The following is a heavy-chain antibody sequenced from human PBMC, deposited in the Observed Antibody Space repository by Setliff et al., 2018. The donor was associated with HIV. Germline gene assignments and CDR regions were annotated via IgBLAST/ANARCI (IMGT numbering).Heavy chain of an antibody. Sequence: GESLKISCEASGFAFSSYEMNWVRQAPGKGLEWVAYISGSGTRTFYLDSVKGRFSISRGDARNSLYLQMNNLRAEDTAVYYCARDSVRGASWYPGGFDVWGQGAMVTVSS. CDR2: ISGSGTRT. CDR3: ARDSVRGASWYPGGFDV. J-gene: IGHJ3*01. D-gene: IGHD3-10*01. V-gene: IGHV3-48*03. CDR1: GFAFSSYE.